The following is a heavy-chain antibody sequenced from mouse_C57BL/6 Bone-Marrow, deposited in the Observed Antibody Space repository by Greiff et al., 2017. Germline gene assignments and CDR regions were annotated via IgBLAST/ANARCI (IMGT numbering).Heavy chain of an antibody. Sequence: EVQLQQSGAELVRPGASVKLSCTASGFNIKDDYMHWVKQRPEQGLEWIGWIDPENGDTEYASRFQGKATITADTSSNTAYLQRSSLTSEDTAVYYCTKHPRQLRLAYWGQGTLVTVSA. CDR1: GFNIKDDY. CDR2: IDPENGDT. J-gene: IGHJ3*01. CDR3: TKHPRQLRLAY. V-gene: IGHV14-4*01. D-gene: IGHD3-2*02.